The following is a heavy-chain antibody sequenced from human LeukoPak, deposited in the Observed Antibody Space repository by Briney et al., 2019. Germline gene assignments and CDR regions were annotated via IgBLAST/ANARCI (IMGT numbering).Heavy chain of an antibody. CDR2: ISYDGSNK. V-gene: IGHV3-30-3*01. D-gene: IGHD5-18*01. Sequence: GGSLRLSCAASRFTFSSYAMHWVRQAPGKGLEWVAVISYDGSNKYYADSVKGRFTISRDNSKNTLYLQMNGLRAEDTAVYYCARDSSYSYGSADYWGQGPLVTVS. CDR3: ARDSSYSYGSADY. CDR1: RFTFSSYA. J-gene: IGHJ4*02.